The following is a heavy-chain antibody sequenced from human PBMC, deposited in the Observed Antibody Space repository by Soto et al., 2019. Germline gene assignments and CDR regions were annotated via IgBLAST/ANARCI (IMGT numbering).Heavy chain of an antibody. J-gene: IGHJ6*03. CDR2: IWYDGSNK. Sequence: GGSLRLSCAASGFTFSSYGMHWVRQAPGKGLEWVAVIWYDGSNKYYADSVKGRFTISRDNSKNTLYLQMNSLRAEDTAVYYCARAQPHYYMDVWGKGTTVTVSS. D-gene: IGHD1-1*01. V-gene: IGHV3-33*01. CDR1: GFTFSSYG. CDR3: ARAQPHYYMDV.